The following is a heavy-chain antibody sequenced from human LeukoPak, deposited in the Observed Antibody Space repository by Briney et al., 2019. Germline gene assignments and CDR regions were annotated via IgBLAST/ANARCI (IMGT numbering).Heavy chain of an antibody. Sequence: ASVKVSCKASGGIFSSYTISWVRQAPGQGLEWMGGIIPILGIANYAQKFQGRVTITADKSTSTAYMELSSLRSEDTAVYYCARGGSSIDYWGQGTLVTVSS. V-gene: IGHV1-69*10. J-gene: IGHJ4*02. CDR2: IIPILGIA. CDR1: GGIFSSYT. D-gene: IGHD2-15*01. CDR3: ARGGSSIDY.